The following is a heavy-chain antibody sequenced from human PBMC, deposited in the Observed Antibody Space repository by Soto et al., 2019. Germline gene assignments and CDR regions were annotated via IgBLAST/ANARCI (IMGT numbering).Heavy chain of an antibody. J-gene: IGHJ4*02. CDR3: ARAFSEYSGYDLSYYFDY. CDR1: GGTFSSYT. CDR2: IIPILGIA. V-gene: IGHV1-69*02. Sequence: SVKVSCKASGGTFSSYTISWVRHAPGQGLEWMGRIIPILGIANYAQKFQGRVTITADKSTSTAYMEPSSLRSEDTAVYYCARAFSEYSGYDLSYYFDYWGQGTLVTVSS. D-gene: IGHD5-12*01.